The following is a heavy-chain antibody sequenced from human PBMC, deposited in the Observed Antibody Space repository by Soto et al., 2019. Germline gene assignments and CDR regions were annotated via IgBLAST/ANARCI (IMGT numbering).Heavy chain of an antibody. J-gene: IGHJ4*02. V-gene: IGHV3-48*01. CDR3: AKDSGDSRLRVPRY. D-gene: IGHD5-12*01. CDR1: GFTFSSYS. Sequence: GGSLILSCAASGFTFSSYSMNWVRQAPGKGLEWVSYISSASSTVYYADSVKGRFTISRDNSKNTLYLQMNSLRADDTAVYYCAKDSGDSRLRVPRYWGQGTLVTVSS. CDR2: ISSASSTV.